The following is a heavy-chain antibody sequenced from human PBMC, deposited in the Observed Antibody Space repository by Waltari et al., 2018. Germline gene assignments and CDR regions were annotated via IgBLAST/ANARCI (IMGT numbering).Heavy chain of an antibody. CDR2: IIPTVGTT. V-gene: IGHV1-69*14. D-gene: IGHD3-22*01. Sequence: QVQLVQSGAEVKKPGSSVTVSCKASGGSFASYGFSLVRQAPGKGLEWMGGIIPTVGTTNYAQKFQGRVTINADKSTSTAYMHLTSLRSEDAAVYYCAGGYYESSGFSFYYFYHMDVWGKGTTVTVSS. CDR1: GGSFASYG. J-gene: IGHJ6*03. CDR3: AGGYYESSGFSFYYFYHMDV.